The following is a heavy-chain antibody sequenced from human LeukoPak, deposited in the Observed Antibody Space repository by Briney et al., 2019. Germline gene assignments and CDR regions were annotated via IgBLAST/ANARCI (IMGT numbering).Heavy chain of an antibody. J-gene: IGHJ3*02. V-gene: IGHV4-39*01. CDR2: ICYSGST. D-gene: IGHD6-6*01. CDR3: AGGYSSSSLDAFDI. CDR1: GGSISSSSYY. Sequence: SEPLSLTCTVSGGSISSSSYYWGRIRPPPGKGLVWIGSICYSGSTYYNPSLTSRFTISVDTSKNQFSLKLSSVTAADTAVYYCAGGYSSSSLDAFDIWGQGTMVTVSS.